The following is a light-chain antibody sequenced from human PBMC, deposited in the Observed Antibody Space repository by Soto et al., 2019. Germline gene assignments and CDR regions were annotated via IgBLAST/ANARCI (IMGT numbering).Light chain of an antibody. J-gene: IGKJ1*01. V-gene: IGKV3-15*01. CDR2: GAS. Sequence: EIVMTQSPATLSVSPGERATLSCRASQSVSSNLAWYQQKPCQAPRLLIYGASTRATGIPARFSGSGSGTEFTVTISSLQSEDFSVYYCQQYNNWPPWTFGHGTKVEIK. CDR3: QQYNNWPPWT. CDR1: QSVSSN.